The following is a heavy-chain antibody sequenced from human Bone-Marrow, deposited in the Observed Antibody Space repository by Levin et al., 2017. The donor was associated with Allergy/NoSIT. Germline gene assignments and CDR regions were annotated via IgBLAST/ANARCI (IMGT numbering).Heavy chain of an antibody. D-gene: IGHD1-14*01. CDR3: ARDPWAGIRMYGMDL. V-gene: IGHV3-21*03. J-gene: IGHJ6*02. CDR2: ITGSSMYI. CDR1: GFTFSSYS. Sequence: GGSLRLSCTASGFTFSSYSINWVRQAPGKGLEWLSSITGSSMYIYYADSVKGRFTISRDNAKNSLYLQMDSLRAEDTAVYYCARDPWAGIRMYGMDLWGQGTMVTVS.